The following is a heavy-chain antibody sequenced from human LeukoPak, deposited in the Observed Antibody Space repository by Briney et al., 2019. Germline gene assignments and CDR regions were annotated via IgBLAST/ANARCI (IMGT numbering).Heavy chain of an antibody. CDR1: GFTFSSYW. Sequence: GGSLRLSCAASGFTFSSYWMSWVRHAPGKGLEWVANIKQDGSEKYYVDSVKGRFTISRDNAKNSLYLQMNSLRAEDTAVYYCASWGPYYYGSGSYYKSYYFDYWGQGTLVTVSS. CDR3: ASWGPYYYGSGSYYKSYYFDY. D-gene: IGHD3-10*01. V-gene: IGHV3-7*01. J-gene: IGHJ4*02. CDR2: IKQDGSEK.